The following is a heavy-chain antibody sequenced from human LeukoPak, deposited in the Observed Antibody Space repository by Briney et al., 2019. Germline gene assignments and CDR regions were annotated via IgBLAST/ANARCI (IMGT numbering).Heavy chain of an antibody. J-gene: IGHJ4*02. D-gene: IGHD3/OR15-3a*01. Sequence: GGSLRLSCAASGFTFSTYSMNWVRQAPGKGLEWVSSISGSSTHIFYADSVKGRFTISRDNAKNSLYLQMNSLRVEDTAVYYCARVKGTERDYWGQGTLVTVSS. CDR3: ARVKGTERDY. CDR1: GFTFSTYS. V-gene: IGHV3-21*01. CDR2: ISGSSTHI.